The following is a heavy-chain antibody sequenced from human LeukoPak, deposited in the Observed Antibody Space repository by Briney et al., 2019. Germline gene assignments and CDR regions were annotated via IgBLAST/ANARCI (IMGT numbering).Heavy chain of an antibody. J-gene: IGHJ4*02. D-gene: IGHD6-19*01. V-gene: IGHV1-2*04. CDR3: ARGVAGTAYYFDY. CDR2: INPNSGGT. CDR1: GYTFTGYY. Sequence: ASVKVSCKSSGYTFTGYYMHWVRQAPGQGLEWMGWINPNSGGTNYAQKFQGWVTMTRDTSISTAYMELSRLRSDDTAVYYYARGVAGTAYYFDYWGQGTLVTVSS.